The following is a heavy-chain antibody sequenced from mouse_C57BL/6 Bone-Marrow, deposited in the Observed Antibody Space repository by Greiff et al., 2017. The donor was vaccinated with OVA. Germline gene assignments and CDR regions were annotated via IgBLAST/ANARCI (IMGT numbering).Heavy chain of an antibody. Sequence: VQLQQSGPGLVAPSQSLSITCTVSGFSLTSYGVHWVRQPPGKGLEWLVVIWSDGSTTYNSALKSRLSISKDNSKSQVFLKMNSLRTDATAMDDCARHVYYDYGYYFDYWGQGTTLTVSS. D-gene: IGHD2-4*01. V-gene: IGHV2-6-1*01. CDR1: GFSLTSYG. J-gene: IGHJ2*01. CDR2: IWSDGST. CDR3: ARHVYYDYGYYFDY.